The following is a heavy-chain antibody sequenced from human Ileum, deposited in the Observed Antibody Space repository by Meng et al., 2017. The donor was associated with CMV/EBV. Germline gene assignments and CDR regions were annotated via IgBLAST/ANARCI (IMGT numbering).Heavy chain of an antibody. CDR2: IYSGGSST. CDR1: GFTFSSYA. V-gene: IGHV3-23*03. D-gene: IGHD7-27*01. Sequence: GESLKISCAASGFTFSSYAMSWVRQAPGKGLEWVSVIYSGGSSTYYADSVKGRFTISRDNSKNTLYLQMNSLRAEDTAVYYYAKPNWGYGMDVWGQGTTVTVSS. J-gene: IGHJ6*02. CDR3: AKPNWGYGMDV.